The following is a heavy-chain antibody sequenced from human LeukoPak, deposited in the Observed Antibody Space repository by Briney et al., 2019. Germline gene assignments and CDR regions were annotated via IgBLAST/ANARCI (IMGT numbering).Heavy chain of an antibody. CDR1: GFTFGSYP. CDR3: AKEFFGSGNSFNGVFDS. D-gene: IGHD3-10*01. Sequence: GGSLRLSCAASGFTFGSYPMSWVRQAPGKGLEWVSSVRGGGDNIQYAVSVKGRFTISRDNSNKTLHLQMNNLRVDGTAVYYCAKEFFGSGNSFNGVFDSWGQGALVTVSS. V-gene: IGHV3-23*01. CDR2: VRGGGDNI. J-gene: IGHJ4*02.